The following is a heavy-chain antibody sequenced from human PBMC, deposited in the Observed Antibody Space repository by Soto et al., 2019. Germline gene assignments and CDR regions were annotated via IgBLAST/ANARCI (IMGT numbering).Heavy chain of an antibody. CDR2: ISSSSSTI. J-gene: IGHJ4*02. Sequence: GGSLRLSCAASGFTFSSYSMNWVRQAPGKGLEWVSYISSSSSTIYYADSVKGRFTISRDNAKNSLYLQMNSLRAEDTAVYYCARDGVRVVVAATRFDYWGQGTLVTVSS. D-gene: IGHD2-15*01. CDR3: ARDGVRVVVAATRFDY. CDR1: GFTFSSYS. V-gene: IGHV3-48*01.